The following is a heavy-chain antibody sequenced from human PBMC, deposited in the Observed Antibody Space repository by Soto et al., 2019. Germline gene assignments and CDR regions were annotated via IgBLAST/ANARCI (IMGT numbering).Heavy chain of an antibody. D-gene: IGHD6-19*01. CDR2: ISYDGSNK. Sequence: GGSLRLSCAASGFTFSSYAMHWVRQAPGKGLEWVAVISYDGSNKYYADSVKGRFTISRDNSKNTLYLQMNSLRAEDTAVYYCARDLGSGWSNDAFDIWGQGTMVTVSS. J-gene: IGHJ3*02. V-gene: IGHV3-30-3*01. CDR1: GFTFSSYA. CDR3: ARDLGSGWSNDAFDI.